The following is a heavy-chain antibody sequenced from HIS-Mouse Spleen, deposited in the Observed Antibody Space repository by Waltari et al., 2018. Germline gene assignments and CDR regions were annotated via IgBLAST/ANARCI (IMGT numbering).Heavy chain of an antibody. CDR1: GGSISSYY. D-gene: IGHD3-3*01. CDR3: ARDFHDFWSGYYGGDKKHDAFDI. CDR2: IYTSGST. J-gene: IGHJ3*02. V-gene: IGHV4-4*07. Sequence: QVQLQESGPGLVKPSETLSLTCTVSGGSISSYYWSWIRQPAGKGLAWTGGIYTSGSTNYTPSLKSRVTMSVDTSKNQFSLKLSSVTAADTAVYYCARDFHDFWSGYYGGDKKHDAFDIWGQGTMVTVSS.